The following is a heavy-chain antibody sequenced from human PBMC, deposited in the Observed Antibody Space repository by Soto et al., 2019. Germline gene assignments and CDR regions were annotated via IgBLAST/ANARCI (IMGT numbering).Heavy chain of an antibody. CDR2: INSDGSST. J-gene: IGHJ6*03. CDR1: GFTFSSYW. Sequence: GGSLRLSCAASGFTFSSYWMHWVRQAPGKGLVWVSRINSDGSSTSYADSVKGRFTISRDNAKNTLYLQMNSLRAEDTAVYYCARARAAAGTTYFLYYYYYYMDVWGKGTTVTVSS. D-gene: IGHD6-13*01. CDR3: ARARAAAGTTYFLYYYYYYMDV. V-gene: IGHV3-74*01.